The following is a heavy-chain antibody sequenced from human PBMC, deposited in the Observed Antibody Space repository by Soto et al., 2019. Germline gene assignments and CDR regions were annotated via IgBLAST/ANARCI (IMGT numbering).Heavy chain of an antibody. CDR3: ARDESGRITMVRGVIIYY. CDR1: GFTFSSYW. CDR2: INSDGSST. Sequence: PGGSLRLSCAASGFTFSSYWMHWVRQAPGKGLVWVSRINSDGSSTSYADSVKDRFTISRDNAKNTLYLQMNSLRAEDTAVYYCARDESGRITMVRGVIIYYWGQGTLVTVSS. D-gene: IGHD3-10*01. V-gene: IGHV3-74*01. J-gene: IGHJ4*02.